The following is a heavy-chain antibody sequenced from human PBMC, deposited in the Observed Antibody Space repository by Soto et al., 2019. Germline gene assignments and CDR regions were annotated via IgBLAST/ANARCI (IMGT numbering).Heavy chain of an antibody. CDR2: IYYSGST. Sequence: SETLSLTCTVSGGSISSYYWSWIRQPPGKGLEWIGYIYYSGSTNYNPSLKSRVTISVDTSKNQFSLKLSSVTAADTAVYYCARADTSSSDFFYYYYGMDVWGQGTKVTVYS. CDR1: GGSISSYY. D-gene: IGHD6-6*01. CDR3: ARADTSSSDFFYYYYGMDV. J-gene: IGHJ6*02. V-gene: IGHV4-59*01.